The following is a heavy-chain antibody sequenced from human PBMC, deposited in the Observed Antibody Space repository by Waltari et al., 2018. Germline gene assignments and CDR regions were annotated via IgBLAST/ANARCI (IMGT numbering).Heavy chain of an antibody. Sequence: QVQLVQSGAEVKKPGSSVKVSCKASGGTFSSYAIRWVRRPPGQGLEWMGGIIPIFGTANYAQKFQGRVTITADESTSTAYMELSSLRSEDTAVYYCARAPPSRGGSYYFDYWGQGTLVTVSS. D-gene: IGHD3-10*01. V-gene: IGHV1-69*12. J-gene: IGHJ4*02. CDR3: ARAPPSRGGSYYFDY. CDR1: GGTFSSYA. CDR2: IIPIFGTA.